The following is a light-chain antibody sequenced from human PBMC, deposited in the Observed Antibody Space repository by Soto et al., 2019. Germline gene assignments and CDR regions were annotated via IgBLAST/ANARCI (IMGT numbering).Light chain of an antibody. CDR2: DAS. Sequence: EIVLTQSPVTLSLSPGERATLSCRASQTVSSYLAWYQQKPGQAPRLLIYDASNRATGIPARFSGSGSGTDFTLTISSLEPEDFAVYNCQQRSNWPREITFGQGTRLEMK. CDR1: QTVSSY. CDR3: QQRSNWPREIT. V-gene: IGKV3-11*01. J-gene: IGKJ5*01.